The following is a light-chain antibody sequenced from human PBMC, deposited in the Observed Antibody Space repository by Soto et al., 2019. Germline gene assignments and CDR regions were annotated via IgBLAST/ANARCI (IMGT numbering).Light chain of an antibody. CDR2: DAS. CDR3: QQYDNLPT. J-gene: IGKJ4*01. CDR1: QDISNY. V-gene: IGKV1-33*01. Sequence: DIQMTQSPSSLSASVGDRVTITCQASQDISNYLNWYQQKPGKAPKLLIYDASNSETGVPSRFSGSGSGTDFTFTISSLQPEDIATYYCQQYDNLPTFGGGTKVAIK.